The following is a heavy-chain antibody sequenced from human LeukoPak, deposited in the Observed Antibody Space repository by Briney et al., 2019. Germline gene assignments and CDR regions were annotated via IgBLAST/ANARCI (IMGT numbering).Heavy chain of an antibody. CDR2: INYSGST. J-gene: IGHJ4*02. CDR1: GGSFSSTTYY. Sequence: PSETLSLTCTVSGGSFSSTTYYWGWIRQPPGKGLEWIASINYSGSTYYNPSLKSRVTISVDTSEYQFSLKLSSVTAADTAVYYCARFGVYGSVKYYFDYWGQGTLVTVSS. V-gene: IGHV4-39*01. CDR3: ARFGVYGSVKYYFDY. D-gene: IGHD3-10*01.